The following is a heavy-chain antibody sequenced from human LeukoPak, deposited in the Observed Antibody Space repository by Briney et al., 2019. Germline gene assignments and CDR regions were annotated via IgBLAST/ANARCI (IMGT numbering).Heavy chain of an antibody. CDR3: ARCSNAGIAAAGSPYYYYGMDV. CDR1: GGSISSYY. D-gene: IGHD6-13*01. J-gene: IGHJ6*02. CDR2: IYYSGSN. V-gene: IGHV4-59*01. Sequence: PSETLSLTCTVSGGSISSYYWSWIRQPPGKGLEWIGYIYYSGSNNYNPSLKSRVTISVDTSKNQFSLKLSSVSAADTAVYYCARCSNAGIAAAGSPYYYYGMDVWGQGTTVTVSS.